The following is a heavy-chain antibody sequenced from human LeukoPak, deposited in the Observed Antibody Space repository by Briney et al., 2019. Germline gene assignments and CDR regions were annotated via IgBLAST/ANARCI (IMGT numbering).Heavy chain of an antibody. CDR2: ISSSSSYI. Sequence: GGSLRLSCAASGFTFSSYSMNWVRQAPGKGLEWVSSISSSSSYIYYADSVKGRFTISRDNAKNSLYLQMNSLRAEDTAVYYCAKGPAFTIFGVVIWYYFDYWGQGTLVTVSS. CDR3: AKGPAFTIFGVVIWYYFDY. J-gene: IGHJ4*02. V-gene: IGHV3-21*04. CDR1: GFTFSSYS. D-gene: IGHD3-3*01.